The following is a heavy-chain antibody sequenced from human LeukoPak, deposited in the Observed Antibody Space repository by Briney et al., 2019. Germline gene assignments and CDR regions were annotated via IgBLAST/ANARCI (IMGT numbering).Heavy chain of an antibody. J-gene: IGHJ4*02. Sequence: PSETLSLTCTVSGGSISSHYWSWIRQPPGKGLEWIGYIYYSGSTNCNPSLKSRVTISVDTSKNQFSLKLSSVTAAGTAVYYCARDLGGVGGFDYWGQGTLVTVSS. V-gene: IGHV4-59*11. CDR3: ARDLGGVGGFDY. CDR2: IYYSGST. CDR1: GGSISSHY. D-gene: IGHD3-10*01.